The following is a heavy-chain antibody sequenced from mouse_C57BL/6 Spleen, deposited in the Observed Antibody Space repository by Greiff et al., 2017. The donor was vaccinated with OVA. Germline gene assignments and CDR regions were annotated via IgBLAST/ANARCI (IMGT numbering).Heavy chain of an antibody. Sequence: DVKLQESGPGMVKPSQSLSLTCTVTGYSITSGYDWHWIRHFPGNKLEWMGYISYSGSTNYNPSLKSRISITHDTSKNHFFLKLNSVTTEDTATYYCARGGTTVVLDYWGQGTTLTVSS. CDR2: ISYSGST. CDR3: ARGGTTVVLDY. D-gene: IGHD1-1*01. J-gene: IGHJ2*01. CDR1: GYSITSGYD. V-gene: IGHV3-1*01.